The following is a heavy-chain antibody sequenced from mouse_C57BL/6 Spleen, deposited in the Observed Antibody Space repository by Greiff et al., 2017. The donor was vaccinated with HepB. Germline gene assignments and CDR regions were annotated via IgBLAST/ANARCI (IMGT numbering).Heavy chain of an antibody. CDR2: IDPSDSYT. D-gene: IGHD2-1*01. Sequence: QVQLQQPGAELVMPGASVKLSCKASGYTFTSYWMHWVKQRPGQGLEWIGEIDPSDSYTNYNQKFKGKSTLTVDKSSSTAYIQLSSLTSEDSAVYYCARVGNPSGDFDVWGTGTTVTVSS. J-gene: IGHJ1*03. CDR3: ARVGNPSGDFDV. CDR1: GYTFTSYW. V-gene: IGHV1-69*01.